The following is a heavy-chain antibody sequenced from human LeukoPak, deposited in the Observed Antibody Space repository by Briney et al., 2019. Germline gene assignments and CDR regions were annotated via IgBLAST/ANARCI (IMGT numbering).Heavy chain of an antibody. V-gene: IGHV3-20*04. Sequence: GGSLRLSCAASGFTFDDYGMSWVRQAPGKGLEWVSGINWNGGSTGYADSVKGRFTISRDNSKNTLYLQMNSLRAEDTAVYYCAKDGIAARPGDLRRDGSFDYWGEGTLVTVSS. D-gene: IGHD6-6*01. J-gene: IGHJ4*02. CDR3: AKDGIAARPGDLRRDGSFDY. CDR2: INWNGGST. CDR1: GFTFDDYG.